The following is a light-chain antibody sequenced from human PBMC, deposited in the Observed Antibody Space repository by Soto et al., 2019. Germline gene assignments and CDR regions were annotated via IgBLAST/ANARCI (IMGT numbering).Light chain of an antibody. Sequence: QSVLTQPPSVSGAPGQRVTISCTWISSNSGAGYDVSWYQQLPGTAPKFLIYGNTDRPSGVPDRFSGSKSGTSASLAITGLQAEDEADYYCQSYDSSLSGYVFGTGTKVTVL. J-gene: IGLJ1*01. CDR3: QSYDSSLSGYV. CDR1: SSNSGAGYD. CDR2: GNT. V-gene: IGLV1-40*01.